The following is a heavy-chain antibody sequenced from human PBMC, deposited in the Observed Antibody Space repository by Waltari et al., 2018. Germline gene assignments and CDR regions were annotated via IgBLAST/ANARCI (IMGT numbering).Heavy chain of an antibody. V-gene: IGHV4-59*01. Sequence: QVQLQESGPGLVKPSETLSLTCPVSGGSISSSYWSWTRQPPGKGLEWIGYIYYSGSTNYNPSLKSRVTISVDTSKNQFSLKLSSVTAADTAVYYCARVFSSPALLLYWGQGTLVTVSS. CDR2: IYYSGST. CDR1: GGSISSSY. D-gene: IGHD6-13*01. J-gene: IGHJ4*02. CDR3: ARVFSSPALLLY.